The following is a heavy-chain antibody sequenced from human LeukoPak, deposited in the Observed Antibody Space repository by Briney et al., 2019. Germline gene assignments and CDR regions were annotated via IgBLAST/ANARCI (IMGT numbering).Heavy chain of an antibody. CDR3: ARRGGSGRASDY. V-gene: IGHV4-39*01. J-gene: IGHJ4*02. CDR2: IYYSGAT. CDR1: GGSISSSTYY. D-gene: IGHD1-26*01. Sequence: PSETLSLTCTVSGGSISSSTYYWGWIRQPPGKGLEWIGNIYYSGATYYNPSLKSRVTISVDTSKNQFSLKLSSVTAADTAVYYCARRGGSGRASDYWGQGTLVTVSS.